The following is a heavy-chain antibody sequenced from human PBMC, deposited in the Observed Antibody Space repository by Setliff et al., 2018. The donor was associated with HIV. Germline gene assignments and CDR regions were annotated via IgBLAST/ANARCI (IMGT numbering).Heavy chain of an antibody. V-gene: IGHV4-34*01. D-gene: IGHD3-22*01. CDR3: ARDHPANYYDSSGYPLYYYYMDV. J-gene: IGHJ6*03. CDR2: INHSGST. Sequence: PSETLSLTCAVYGGSFSGYYWSWIRQPPGKGLEWIGEINHSGSTNYNMSLWSRVTISLDASKNQFSLKLSSVTAADTAVYYCARDHPANYYDSSGYPLYYYYMDVWGKGTTVTVSS. CDR1: GGSFSGYY.